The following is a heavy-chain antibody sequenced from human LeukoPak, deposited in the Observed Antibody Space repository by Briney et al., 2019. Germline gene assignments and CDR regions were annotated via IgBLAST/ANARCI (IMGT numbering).Heavy chain of an antibody. CDR3: ARALYCSGSSCYSSASDY. CDR1: GYTFTSYY. Sequence: ASVKVSCKTSGYTFTSYYFHWVRQAPGQGLEWMGIINPSGGSTSYAPKFQGRVTMTRDTSTSTVYMELSSLSSEDTAVYYCARALYCSGSSCYSSASDYWGQGTLVTVSS. D-gene: IGHD2-15*01. CDR2: INPSGGST. V-gene: IGHV1-46*01. J-gene: IGHJ4*02.